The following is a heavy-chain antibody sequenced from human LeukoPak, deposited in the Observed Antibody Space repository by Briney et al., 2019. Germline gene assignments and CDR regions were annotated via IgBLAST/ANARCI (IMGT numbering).Heavy chain of an antibody. D-gene: IGHD3-9*01. V-gene: IGHV4-38-2*02. CDR3: ARVGGYDILTGYPRGAFDI. CDR2: IYHSGST. J-gene: IGHJ3*02. CDR1: GYSISSGYY. Sequence: PSETLSLTCTVSGYSISSGYYWGWIRQPPGKGLEWIGSIYHSGSTYYNPSLKSRVTISVDTSKNQFSLKPSSVTAADTAVYYCARVGGYDILTGYPRGAFDIWGQGTMVTVSS.